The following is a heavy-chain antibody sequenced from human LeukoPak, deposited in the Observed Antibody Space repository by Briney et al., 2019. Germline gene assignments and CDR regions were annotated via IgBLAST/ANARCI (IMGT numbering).Heavy chain of an antibody. CDR3: ARGLYDSSGYYFDY. Sequence: WASVKVSCKASGGTFSSYAISWVRQAPGQGLEWMGGIIPIFGTANYAQKFQGRVTITADESTSTAYMELSSLRSEDTAVYYWARGLYDSSGYYFDYWGQGTLVTVSS. J-gene: IGHJ4*02. CDR2: IIPIFGTA. D-gene: IGHD3-22*01. V-gene: IGHV1-69*13. CDR1: GGTFSSYA.